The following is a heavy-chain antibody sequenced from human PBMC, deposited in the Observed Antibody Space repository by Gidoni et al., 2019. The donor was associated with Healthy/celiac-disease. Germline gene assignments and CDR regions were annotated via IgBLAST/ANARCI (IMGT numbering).Heavy chain of an antibody. J-gene: IGHJ4*02. CDR2: INHSGST. CDR1: GGSFSGYY. V-gene: IGHV4-34*01. CDR3: ARVENRMVRTKGNYFDY. Sequence: QVQLQQWGAGLLKPSETLSLTCAVYGGSFSGYYWSWIRQPPGKGLEWIGEINHSGSTNYNPSLKSRVTISVDTSKNQFSLKLSSVTAADTAVYYCARVENRMVRTKGNYFDYWGQGTLVTVSS. D-gene: IGHD3-10*01.